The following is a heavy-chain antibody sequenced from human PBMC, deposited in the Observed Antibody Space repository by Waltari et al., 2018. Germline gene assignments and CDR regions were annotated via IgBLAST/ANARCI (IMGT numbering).Heavy chain of an antibody. CDR2: MGGSGSSDTT. Sequence: EVQLVESGGGLVQPGGSLRISCSGSGFTFNTYRLNWVRQAPGKGLEWLSSMGGSGSSDTTYYADSVKRRFTISRDNVKNSVYLQMSRLTDDDTALYYCARAVVVATPRGFFDYWGQGTQVTVSS. CDR1: GFTFNTYR. CDR3: ARAVVVATPRGFFDY. D-gene: IGHD2-15*01. V-gene: IGHV3-48*02. J-gene: IGHJ4*02.